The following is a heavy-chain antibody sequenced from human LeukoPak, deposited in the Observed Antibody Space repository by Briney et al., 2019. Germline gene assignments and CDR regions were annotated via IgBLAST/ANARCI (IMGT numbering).Heavy chain of an antibody. CDR1: GFTFDDYA. CDR2: ISWNSGSI. Sequence: GGSLRLSCAASGFTFDDYAMHWVRQAPGKGLEWVSDISWNSGSIGYADSVKGRFTISRDNAKNSLYLQMNSLGAEDTALYYCAKVRYSSSWYGYYFDYWGQGTLVTVSS. J-gene: IGHJ4*02. CDR3: AKVRYSSSWYGYYFDY. D-gene: IGHD6-13*01. V-gene: IGHV3-9*01.